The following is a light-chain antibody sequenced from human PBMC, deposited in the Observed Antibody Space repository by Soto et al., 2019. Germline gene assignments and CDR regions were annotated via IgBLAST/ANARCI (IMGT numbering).Light chain of an antibody. CDR1: QSVSSY. J-gene: IGKJ1*01. CDR3: QQRSNWPGT. Sequence: EIVLTQSPATLSLSPGERATLSCRASQSVSSYLAWYQQKPGQAPRLLIYDASNRATGIPARFSGSGSGTDFTLXISSXEXXXXAXYYCQQRSNWPGTFGQGTKVEIK. CDR2: DAS. V-gene: IGKV3-11*01.